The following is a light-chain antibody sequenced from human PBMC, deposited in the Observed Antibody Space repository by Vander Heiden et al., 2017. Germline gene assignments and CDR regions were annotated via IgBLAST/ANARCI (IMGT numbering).Light chain of an antibody. Sequence: AIRLTQSPSSFSASTGDRVTITCRASQGISSYLAWYQQKPVKAPNLLIYAASTLQSGVPSRFSGSGSGTDFTLTISCLQSEDFATYYCQQYYSYPPTFGQGTKLEIK. J-gene: IGKJ2*01. CDR2: AAS. CDR3: QQYYSYPPT. V-gene: IGKV1-8*01. CDR1: QGISSY.